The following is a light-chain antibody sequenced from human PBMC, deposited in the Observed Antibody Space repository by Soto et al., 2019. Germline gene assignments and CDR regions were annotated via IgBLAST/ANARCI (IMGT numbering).Light chain of an antibody. CDR1: QSFSTSY. Sequence: IVLTQSPGTLSLSPGARDPLSCRASQSFSTSYLAWYQQKPGQAPRLLIFAASSRASGIPDRFSGSGSGTDFTLTIDRLEPEDFAVYYCQQYDKSWTFGPGTKVDIK. J-gene: IGKJ1*01. CDR2: AAS. CDR3: QQYDKSWT. V-gene: IGKV3-20*01.